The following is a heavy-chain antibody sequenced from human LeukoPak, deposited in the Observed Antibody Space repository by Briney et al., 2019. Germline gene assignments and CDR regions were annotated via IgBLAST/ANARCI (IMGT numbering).Heavy chain of an antibody. V-gene: IGHV3-30*18. J-gene: IGHJ4*02. CDR1: GFTFSSYG. Sequence: GRSLRLSCAASGFTFSSYGMHWVRQAPGKGLEWVAVISYDGSNKYYADSVKGRFTISRDNSKNTLYLQMNSLRAEDTAVYYCAKGFAYYYDSSGSQIDYWGQGTLVTVSS. CDR2: ISYDGSNK. D-gene: IGHD3-22*01. CDR3: AKGFAYYYDSSGSQIDY.